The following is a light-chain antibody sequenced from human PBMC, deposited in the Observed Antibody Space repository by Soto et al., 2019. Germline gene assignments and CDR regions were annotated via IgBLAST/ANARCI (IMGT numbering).Light chain of an antibody. V-gene: IGLV2-8*01. J-gene: IGLJ3*02. Sequence: QSVLTQPPSASGSPGQSVTISCTGTSSDVGAYNYVSWYQQHAGKAPKLVIYEVTKRPSGVPDRFAGSKSANTACRTVSGLQAEDEADYYCSSFASSNTWVFGGGTKLTVL. CDR3: SSFASSNTWV. CDR1: SSDVGAYNY. CDR2: EVT.